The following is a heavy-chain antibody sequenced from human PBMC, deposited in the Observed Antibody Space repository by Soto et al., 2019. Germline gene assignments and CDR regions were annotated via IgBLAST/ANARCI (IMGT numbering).Heavy chain of an antibody. CDR3: AKDKYSNGPSPFDY. Sequence: PGGSLRLSCAASGFTFSSYGMHWVRQAPGKGLEWVAVISYDGSNKYYADSVKGRFTISRDNSKNTLYLQMNSLRAEDTAVYYCAKDKYSNGPSPFDYWGQGTLVTVSS. CDR1: GFTFSSYG. CDR2: ISYDGSNK. J-gene: IGHJ4*02. D-gene: IGHD6-19*01. V-gene: IGHV3-30*18.